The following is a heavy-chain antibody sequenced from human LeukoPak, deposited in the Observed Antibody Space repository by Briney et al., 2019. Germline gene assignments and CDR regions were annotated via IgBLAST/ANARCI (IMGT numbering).Heavy chain of an antibody. CDR2: IKEDGSEK. CDR3: ARDWPFLVGGTPY. D-gene: IGHD1-26*01. Sequence: GGSLRLSCAASGFTFSSYWMSWVRQRPGKGLEWVANIKEDGSEKYYVDSVKGRFTISRDNAKNSLYLQMNSLRAEDTAVYYCARDWPFLVGGTPYGGQGTLVTVSS. V-gene: IGHV3-7*01. J-gene: IGHJ4*02. CDR1: GFTFSSYW.